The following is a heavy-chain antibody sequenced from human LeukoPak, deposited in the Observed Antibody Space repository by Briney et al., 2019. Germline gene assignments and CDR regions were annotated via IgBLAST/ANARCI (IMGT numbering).Heavy chain of an antibody. CDR1: GFTFNNHF. V-gene: IGHV3-23*01. Sequence: GGCLRLSCVASGFTFNNHFMSWVRRAPGKGLEWVSAISGSGDTTYYADSVKGRFTISRDNSRDTVYLQLSSLRVEDTAIYYCSKDLNSGTNSRSWGQGTLVTVSS. CDR2: ISGSGDTT. D-gene: IGHD2-2*01. CDR3: SKDLNSGTNSRS. J-gene: IGHJ5*02.